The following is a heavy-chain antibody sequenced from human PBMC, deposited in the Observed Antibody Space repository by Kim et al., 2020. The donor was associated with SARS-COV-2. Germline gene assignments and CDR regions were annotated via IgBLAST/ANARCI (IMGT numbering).Heavy chain of an antibody. CDR1: GFTFSSYW. CDR2: INTDGTYI. V-gene: IGHV3-74*01. CDR3: VRDSYSGSPINYYYGIDG. J-gene: IGHJ6*02. D-gene: IGHD1-26*01. Sequence: GGSLRLSCAASGFTFSSYWMHWVRQAPGKGLVWISRINTDGTYIHYADSVQGRFTVSRDNAKNTLYLQMNSLRVEDTAVYYCVRDSYSGSPINYYYGIDGWGQGTTVTVSS.